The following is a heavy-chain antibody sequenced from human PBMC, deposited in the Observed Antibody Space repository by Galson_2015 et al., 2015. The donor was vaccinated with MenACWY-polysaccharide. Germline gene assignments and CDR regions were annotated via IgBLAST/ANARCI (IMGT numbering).Heavy chain of an antibody. V-gene: IGHV3-48*02. CDR2: ISGSSSPI. Sequence: SLRLCCAASGFTFSSYSMNWIRQAPGKGLEWVSYISGSSSPIYHADSVKGRFTISRDNAKNSLYLQMNSLRDEDTAVYYCARGPNWNFDYWGRGTLVTVSS. CDR3: ARGPNWNFDY. J-gene: IGHJ4*02. CDR1: GFTFSSYS. D-gene: IGHD1-20*01.